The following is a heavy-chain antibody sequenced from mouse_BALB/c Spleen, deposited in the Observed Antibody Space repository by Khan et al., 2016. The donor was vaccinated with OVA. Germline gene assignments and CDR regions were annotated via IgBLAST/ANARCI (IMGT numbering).Heavy chain of an antibody. Sequence: EVQLQESGPELMKPGASVKISCKASGYSFSTYYIHWVTRSHGKTLEWIGYIDPFNGGTTYNQKFKGKATLTVDKSSSTAYMHLTSLTSEDSAVYYFARHGSTSWFAYWGQGTLVTVSA. CDR1: GYSFSTYY. V-gene: IGHV1S135*01. CDR3: ARHGSTSWFAY. J-gene: IGHJ3*01. CDR2: IDPFNGGT. D-gene: IGHD1-1*01.